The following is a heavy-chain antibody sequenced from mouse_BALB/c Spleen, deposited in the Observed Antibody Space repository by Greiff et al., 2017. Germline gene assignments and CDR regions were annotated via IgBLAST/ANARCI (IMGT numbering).Heavy chain of an antibody. D-gene: IGHD1-1*02. Sequence: EVMLVESGGDLVKPGGSLKLSCAASGFTFSSYGMSWVRQTPDKRLEWVATISSGGSYTYYPDSVKGRFTISRDNAKNTLYLQMSSLKSEDTAMYYCARLGGREDWFAYWGQGTLVTVSA. CDR3: ARLGGREDWFAY. V-gene: IGHV5-6*02. J-gene: IGHJ3*01. CDR2: ISSGGSYT. CDR1: GFTFSSYG.